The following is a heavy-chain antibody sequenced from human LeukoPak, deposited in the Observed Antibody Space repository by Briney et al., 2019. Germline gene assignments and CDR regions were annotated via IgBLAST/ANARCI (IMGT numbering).Heavy chain of an antibody. CDR3: ARSPVYYYYYMDV. CDR2: INPNSGGT. J-gene: IGHJ6*03. Sequence: ASVKVSCKASGYTFTGYYMHWVRQAPGQGLEWMGRINPNSGGTNYAQKFRGRVTMTRDTSISTAYMELSRLRSDDTAVYYCARSPVYYYYYMDVWGKGTTVTVSS. V-gene: IGHV1-2*06. CDR1: GYTFTGYY.